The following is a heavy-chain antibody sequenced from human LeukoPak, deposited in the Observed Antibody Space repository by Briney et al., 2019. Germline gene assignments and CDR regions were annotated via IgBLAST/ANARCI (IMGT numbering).Heavy chain of an antibody. CDR1: GFTFSSYG. D-gene: IGHD6-19*01. V-gene: IGHV3-33*01. J-gene: IGHJ3*02. Sequence: GGSLRLSCAASGFTFSSYGMHWVRQAPGKGLEWVAVIWYDGSNKYYADSVKGRFTISRDNSKNTLYLQMNSLRAEDTAVYYCARVVSQWLVDAFDIWGQGTMATVSS. CDR2: IWYDGSNK. CDR3: ARVVSQWLVDAFDI.